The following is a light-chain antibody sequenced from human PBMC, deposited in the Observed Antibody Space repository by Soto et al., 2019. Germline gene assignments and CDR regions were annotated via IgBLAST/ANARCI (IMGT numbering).Light chain of an antibody. Sequence: QSVLTQPASVSGSPGQSITIPCTGTSSDVGGYNYVSWYQQHPGKAPKLMIYDVSNRPSGVSNRFSGSKSGNTASLTISGLQAEDEADYYSSSYTSSSTRVFGTGTKVTVL. CDR3: SSYTSSSTRV. V-gene: IGLV2-14*01. J-gene: IGLJ1*01. CDR2: DVS. CDR1: SSDVGGYNY.